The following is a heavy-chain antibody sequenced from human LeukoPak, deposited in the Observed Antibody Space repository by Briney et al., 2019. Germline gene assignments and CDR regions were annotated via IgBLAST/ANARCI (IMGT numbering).Heavy chain of an antibody. CDR3: ARCLGPAQDFDY. J-gene: IGHJ4*02. Sequence: ASVKVSCKASGYSFINYGINWVRQAPGQGLEWMGWISGYNGYTKYAQKFQGRVTMTRDTSISTAYMELSRLRSDDTAVYYCARCLGPAQDFDYWGQGTLVTVSS. CDR2: ISGYNGYT. CDR1: GYSFINYG. D-gene: IGHD5/OR15-5a*01. V-gene: IGHV1-18*01.